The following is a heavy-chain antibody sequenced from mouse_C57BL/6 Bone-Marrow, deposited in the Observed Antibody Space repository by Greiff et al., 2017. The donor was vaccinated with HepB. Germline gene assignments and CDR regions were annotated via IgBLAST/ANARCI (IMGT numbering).Heavy chain of an antibody. V-gene: IGHV1-31*01. CDR3: ARERDYDEDYFDY. Sequence: EVKLVESGPELVKPGASVKISCKASGYSFTGYYMHWVKQSHGNILDWIGYIYPYNGVSSYNQKFKGKATLTVDKSSSTAYMELRSLTSEDSAVYYCARERDYDEDYFDYWGQGTTLTVSS. D-gene: IGHD2-4*01. CDR2: IYPYNGVS. CDR1: GYSFTGYY. J-gene: IGHJ2*01.